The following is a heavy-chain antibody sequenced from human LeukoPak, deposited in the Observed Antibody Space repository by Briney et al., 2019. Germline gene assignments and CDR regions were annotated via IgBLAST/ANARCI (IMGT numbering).Heavy chain of an antibody. CDR3: VRGADTGYSSDS. V-gene: IGHV3-74*01. CDR1: GFTFSRYW. J-gene: IGHJ4*02. D-gene: IGHD3-9*01. Sequence: GGSLRLACVASGFTFSRYWMHWVRQAPGKGLVWVSRINSDGRSTNYADSVKGRFSISRDNAENTLYLQMNSLRVEDTAVYYCVRGADTGYSSDSWGQGTLVTVSS. CDR2: INSDGRST.